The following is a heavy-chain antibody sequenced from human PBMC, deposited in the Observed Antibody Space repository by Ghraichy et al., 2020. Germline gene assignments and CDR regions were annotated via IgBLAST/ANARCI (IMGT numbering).Heavy chain of an antibody. CDR1: GFTFSSYA. Sequence: GESLRLSCAASGFTFSSYAMHWVRQAPGKGLEWVAVISYDGSNKYYADSVKGRFTISRDNSKNTLYLQMNSLRAEDTAVYYCARDRNWNDGVFDYWGQGTLVTVSS. CDR3: ARDRNWNDGVFDY. D-gene: IGHD1-1*01. J-gene: IGHJ4*02. CDR2: ISYDGSNK. V-gene: IGHV3-30-3*01.